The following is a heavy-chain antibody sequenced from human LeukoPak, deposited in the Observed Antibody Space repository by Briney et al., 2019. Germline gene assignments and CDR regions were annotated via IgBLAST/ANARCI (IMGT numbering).Heavy chain of an antibody. J-gene: IGHJ4*02. CDR3: ARDHTYYYGSGSTWGY. CDR2: IKQDGSEK. D-gene: IGHD3-10*01. CDR1: GFTVSSNY. V-gene: IGHV3-7*01. Sequence: GGSLRLSCAASGFTVSSNYMSWVRQAPGKGLEWVANIKQDGSEKYYVDSVKGRFTISRDNAKNSLYLQMNSLRAEDTAVYYCARDHTYYYGSGSTWGYWGQGTLVTVSS.